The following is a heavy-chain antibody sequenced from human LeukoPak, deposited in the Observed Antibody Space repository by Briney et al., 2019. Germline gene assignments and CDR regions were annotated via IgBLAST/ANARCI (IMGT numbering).Heavy chain of an antibody. CDR1: EFTLSSYT. Sequence: GGSLRLSCAASEFTLSSYTMNWVRQAPGKGLEWVSSISSSGYYISYADSLKGRFTISRDNSKNTLYLQMNSLRAEDTAVYYCARDELCSGGSCHGWFDPWGQGTLVTVSS. CDR3: ARDELCSGGSCHGWFDP. V-gene: IGHV3-21*01. J-gene: IGHJ5*02. D-gene: IGHD2-15*01. CDR2: ISSSGYYI.